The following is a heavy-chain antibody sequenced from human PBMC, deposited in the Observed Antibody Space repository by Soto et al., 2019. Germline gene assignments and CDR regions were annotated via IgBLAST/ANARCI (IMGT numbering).Heavy chain of an antibody. CDR1: GYTFTGYY. V-gene: IGHV1-2*02. Sequence: GASVKVSCKASGYTFTGYYLHWVRQAPGQGLEWMGWINPNSGGTHYAQKFQVRVTMTRDPSISTAYMELSRLRSDDTAVYYCARGPWDPVEELPAATLDYWGQGTLVTVSS. CDR2: INPNSGGT. D-gene: IGHD2-2*01. CDR3: ARGPWDPVEELPAATLDY. J-gene: IGHJ4*02.